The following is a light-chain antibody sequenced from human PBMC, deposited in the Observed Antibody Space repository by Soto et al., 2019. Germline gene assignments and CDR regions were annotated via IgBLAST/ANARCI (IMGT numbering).Light chain of an antibody. CDR2: EVN. Sequence: QSALTQPASVSGSPGQSITISCTGTSSDVGSHNYVPWYQQHPGKAPKLIIFEVNSRPSGVSNRFSGSKSGSAASLTISGLQAEDEADYYCSSYSSTSTPYVFGGGTKVTVL. V-gene: IGLV2-14*01. CDR3: SSYSSTSTPYV. CDR1: SSDVGSHNY. J-gene: IGLJ1*01.